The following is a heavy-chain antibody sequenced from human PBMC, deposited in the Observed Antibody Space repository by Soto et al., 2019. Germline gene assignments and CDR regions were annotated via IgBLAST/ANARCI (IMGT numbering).Heavy chain of an antibody. CDR2: IYHSGST. J-gene: IGHJ6*03. D-gene: IGHD2-2*01. Sequence: PSETLSLTCAVSSGSISSSNWWSWVRQPPGKGLEWIGEIYHSGSTNYNPSLKSRVTISVDKSKNQFSLKLSSVTAADTALYYCAREIVVVPAANVYYYYYYMDVWGKGTTVTVSS. V-gene: IGHV4-4*02. CDR3: AREIVVVPAANVYYYYYYMDV. CDR1: SGSISSSNW.